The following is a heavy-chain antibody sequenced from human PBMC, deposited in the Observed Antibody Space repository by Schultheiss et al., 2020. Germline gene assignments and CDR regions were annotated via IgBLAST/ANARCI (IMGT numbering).Heavy chain of an antibody. CDR3: AKSYSSSWYIQYFDF. V-gene: IGHV3-30*18. CDR1: GFKFDSYV. CDR2: ISYDGSNK. J-gene: IGHJ4*02. Sequence: GGSLRLSCAASGFKFDSYVMHWVRLAPGKGLEWVAVISYDGSNKYYADSVKGRFTISRDNSKNTLYLQMNSLRAEDTAVYFCAKSYSSSWYIQYFDFWGQGTLVTVSS. D-gene: IGHD6-13*01.